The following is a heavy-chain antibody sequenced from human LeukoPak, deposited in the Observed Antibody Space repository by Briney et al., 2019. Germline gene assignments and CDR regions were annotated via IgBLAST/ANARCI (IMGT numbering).Heavy chain of an antibody. CDR1: GFAFSTYG. V-gene: IGHV3-48*04. J-gene: IGHJ4*02. CDR2: ISTSGSTI. CDR3: ATYLPGGAYDYAL. D-gene: IGHD4-17*01. Sequence: GGSLRLSCAASGFAFSTYGMNWVRQAPGKGLEWVSYISTSGSTINYADSVKGRFTISRDNAKNSLYLQMNSLRAEDTAVYYCATYLPGGAYDYALWGQGTLVTVSS.